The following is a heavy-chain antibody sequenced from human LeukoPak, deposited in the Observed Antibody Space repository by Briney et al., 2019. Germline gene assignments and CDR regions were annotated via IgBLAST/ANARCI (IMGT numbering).Heavy chain of an antibody. CDR3: TTDRDEKYYFDY. V-gene: IGHV3-15*01. CDR1: GFTFSNAW. J-gene: IGHJ4*02. CDR2: IKSKTDGGTT. Sequence: GGSLRLSCAASGFTFSNAWMSWVRQAPGKGLEWVGRIKSKTDGGTTDYAAPVKGRFTISRDDSKNTLYLQMNSLKTEDTAVYYCTTDRDEKYYFDYWGRGTLVTVSS.